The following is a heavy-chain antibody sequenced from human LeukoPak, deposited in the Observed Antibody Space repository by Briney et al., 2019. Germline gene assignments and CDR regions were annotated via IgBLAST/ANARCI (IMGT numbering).Heavy chain of an antibody. CDR2: IDPSDSYT. J-gene: IGHJ4*02. V-gene: IGHV5-10-1*01. Sequence: ESLKISCQGSAYSFTNYWICWVRQMPGRGLEWMGRIDPSDSYTSYSPSLQGHVTISADKSTSTAYLQWSSLKASDTAMYYCSRTYYDLWNGYYDLDYWGQGTLVTVSS. CDR3: SRTYYDLWNGYYDLDY. D-gene: IGHD3-3*01. CDR1: AYSFTNYW.